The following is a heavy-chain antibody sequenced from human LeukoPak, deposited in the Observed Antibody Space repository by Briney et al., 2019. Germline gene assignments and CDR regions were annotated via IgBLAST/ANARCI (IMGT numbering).Heavy chain of an antibody. CDR1: GFTFSNYS. CDR2: ISSNSSYK. V-gene: IGHV3-21*01. D-gene: IGHD6-19*01. Sequence: GGSLRLSCAASGFTFSNYSMNWVRQAPGKGLEWVSSISSNSSYKYYADSVKGRFTISRDNAKNSLYLQMNSLTADDTAVYYCARESIRGSSSGWSNAPTRNWYFDFWGRGTLVTVSS. CDR3: ARESIRGSSSGWSNAPTRNWYFDF. J-gene: IGHJ2*01.